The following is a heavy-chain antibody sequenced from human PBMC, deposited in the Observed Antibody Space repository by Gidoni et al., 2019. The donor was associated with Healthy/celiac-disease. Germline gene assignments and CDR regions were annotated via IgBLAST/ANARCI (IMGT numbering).Heavy chain of an antibody. Sequence: EVQLVESGGGLVKPGGSLRLSCAASGFTFSSYSMNWVRQAPGKGREWVTSIRRSSSDIYYAESVKGRFTISRDNAKNSLYLQMNSLRAEDTAVYYCARIVFYYDSRGYYCDYWGQGTLVTVSS. D-gene: IGHD3-22*01. CDR2: IRRSSSDI. CDR1: GFTFSSYS. J-gene: IGHJ4*02. CDR3: ARIVFYYDSRGYYCDY. V-gene: IGHV3-21*01.